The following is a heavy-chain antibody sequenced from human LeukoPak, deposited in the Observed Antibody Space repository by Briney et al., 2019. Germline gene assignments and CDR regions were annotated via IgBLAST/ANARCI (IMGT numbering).Heavy chain of an antibody. J-gene: IGHJ5*02. CDR1: GGSFSGYY. Sequence: SETLSLTCAVYGGSFSGYYWSWIRQPPGKGLEWIGEINHSGSTNYNPSLKSRVTISVDTSKNQLSLKLSSVTAADTAVYYCARGWRYYGSGSYCWFDPWGQGTLVTVSS. CDR3: ARGWRYYGSGSYCWFDP. D-gene: IGHD3-10*01. CDR2: INHSGST. V-gene: IGHV4-34*01.